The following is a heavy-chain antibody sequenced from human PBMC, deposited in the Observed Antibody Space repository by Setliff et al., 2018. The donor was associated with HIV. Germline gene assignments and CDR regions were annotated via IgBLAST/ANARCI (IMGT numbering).Heavy chain of an antibody. CDR2: LHYRGSP. CDR1: GDSFNNYH. CDR3: ARSVARDYWYFGH. D-gene: IGHD6-6*01. V-gene: IGHV4-59*01. J-gene: IGHJ2*01. Sequence: TLSLTCTVSGDSFNNYHWSWIRQPPGEGLQFLGFLHYRGSPIYNPSLKSRVKISVDTSKNQLSLNLTSVTAADTAVYYCARSVARDYWYFGHWGRGTLVTVSS.